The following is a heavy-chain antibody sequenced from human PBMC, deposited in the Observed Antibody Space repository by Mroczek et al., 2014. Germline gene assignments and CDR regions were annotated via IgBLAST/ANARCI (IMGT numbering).Heavy chain of an antibody. D-gene: IGHD2-2*01. V-gene: IGHV4-30-4*01. Sequence: QVQLQESGPGLVKPSQTLSLTCTVSGGSISSGDYYWSWIRQPPGKGLEWIGYIYYSGSTYYNPSLKSRVTISVDTSKNQFSLKLSSVTAADTAVYYCARSRREVVPAAMPFDYWGQGTLVTVSS. CDR2: IYYSGST. CDR3: ARSRREVVPAAMPFDY. J-gene: IGHJ4*02. CDR1: GGSISSGDYY.